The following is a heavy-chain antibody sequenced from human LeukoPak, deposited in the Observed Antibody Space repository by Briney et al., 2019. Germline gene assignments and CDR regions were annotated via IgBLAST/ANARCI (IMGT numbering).Heavy chain of an antibody. V-gene: IGHV3-23*01. J-gene: IGHJ4*02. Sequence: GGALRLSCAASVFTFSSYAMRWVRPAPGRGVEWVSTLSGSWGNTYFAHSVKGRVAISRDNSKNTLYLQMNSLRAEDTAVYHCAKGSYYYDSADYLGYGDQGTRVTVSA. CDR3: AKGSYYYDSADYLGY. D-gene: IGHD3-22*01. CDR1: VFTFSSYA. CDR2: LSGSWGNT.